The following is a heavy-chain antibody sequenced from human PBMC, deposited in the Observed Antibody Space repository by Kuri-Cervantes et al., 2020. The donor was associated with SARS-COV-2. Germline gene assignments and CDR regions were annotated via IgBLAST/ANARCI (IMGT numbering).Heavy chain of an antibody. V-gene: IGHV3-30-3*01. D-gene: IGHD3-10*01. CDR1: GFFFGAYS. Sequence: GESLKISCAASGFFFGAYSMHWVRQAPGKGLGWVAGLSFDGSNDYYTQSVKGRFTISRDNSNNTLFLHMDSLRGDDTAVYYCARERGPDADGFDIWGQGTMVTVSS. CDR3: ARERGPDADGFDI. CDR2: LSFDGSND. J-gene: IGHJ3*02.